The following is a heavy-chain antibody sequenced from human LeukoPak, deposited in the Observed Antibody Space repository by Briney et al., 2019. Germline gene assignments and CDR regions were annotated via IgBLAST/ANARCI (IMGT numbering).Heavy chain of an antibody. J-gene: IGHJ3*02. Sequence: SETLSLTCTVSGGSISSGGYYWSWIRQHPGKGLEWIGYICYSGSTDYNPSLKSRFTMSVDTSKNQFSLKLSSVTAADTAVYYCASADYDMAFDIWGQGTMVTVSS. CDR2: ICYSGST. CDR1: GGSISSGGYY. CDR3: ASADYDMAFDI. D-gene: IGHD3-9*01. V-gene: IGHV4-31*03.